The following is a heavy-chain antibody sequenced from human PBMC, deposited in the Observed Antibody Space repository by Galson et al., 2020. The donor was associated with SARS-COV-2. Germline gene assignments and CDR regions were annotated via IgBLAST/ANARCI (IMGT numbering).Heavy chain of an antibody. J-gene: IGHJ4*02. CDR2: ISGSDGST. Sequence: GSLRLSCAASGFTFSNFAMSWVRQTPGKGLEWVSCISGSDGSTYYADSVKGRFTISRDNSKNSLYLQMNNLRAEDTALYYCAKGAGSGGSHPKQWGQGTLVTVSS. V-gene: IGHV3-23*01. CDR3: AKGAGSGGSHPKQ. D-gene: IGHD6-19*01. CDR1: GFTFSNFA.